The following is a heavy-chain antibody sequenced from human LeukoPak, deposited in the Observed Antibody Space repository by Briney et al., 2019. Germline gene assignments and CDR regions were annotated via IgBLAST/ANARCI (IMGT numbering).Heavy chain of an antibody. CDR2: INPNSGGT. Sequence: ASVKVSCKASGYTFTGYYMHWVRQAPGQGLEWMGWINPNSGGTNYAQKFQGGVTMTRDTSISTAYMELSRLRSDDTAVYYCARAPPHYYGSGSYLWYFDYWGQGTLVTVSS. CDR3: ARAPPHYYGSGSYLWYFDY. J-gene: IGHJ4*02. V-gene: IGHV1-2*02. CDR1: GYTFTGYY. D-gene: IGHD3-10*01.